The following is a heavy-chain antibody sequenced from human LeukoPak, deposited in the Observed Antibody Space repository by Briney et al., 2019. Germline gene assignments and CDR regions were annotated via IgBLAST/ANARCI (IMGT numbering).Heavy chain of an antibody. Sequence: SETLSLTCTVSGGSISSSFYYWGWIRQPPGKGLEWIGSIYHSGSTYYNPSLKSRVTISVDTSRNQFSLNLSSVTAADTAVYYCARVNGDYVAFDYWGQGTLVTVSS. D-gene: IGHD4-17*01. J-gene: IGHJ4*02. V-gene: IGHV4-39*01. CDR3: ARVNGDYVAFDY. CDR1: GGSISSSFYY. CDR2: IYHSGST.